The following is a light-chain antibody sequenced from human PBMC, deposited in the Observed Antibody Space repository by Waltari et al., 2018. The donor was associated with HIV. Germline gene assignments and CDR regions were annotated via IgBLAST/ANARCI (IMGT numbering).Light chain of an antibody. CDR2: WAS. J-gene: IGKJ1*01. V-gene: IGKV4-1*01. Sequence: DVVMTQSPDSLVVSLCERATINCKSSQSVLYSSNNKNSLAWYQQKPGQPPKLRIYWASTREAGVTDRFSGSGSGTDFTLTISSLQAEDVAVYYCQQYYSTPTFGQGTKVEIK. CDR3: QQYYSTPT. CDR1: QSVLYSSNNKNS.